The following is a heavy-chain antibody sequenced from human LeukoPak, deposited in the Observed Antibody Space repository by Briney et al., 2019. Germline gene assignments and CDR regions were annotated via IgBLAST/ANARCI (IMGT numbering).Heavy chain of an antibody. V-gene: IGHV5-51*01. D-gene: IGHD1-26*01. CDR3: ARVAGSHELDAFDI. CDR1: GYSFTSYW. CDR2: IYPGDSDI. J-gene: IGHJ3*02. Sequence: GESLKISCKGSGYSFTSYWIAWVRQMPGKGLEWMGIIYPGDSDIRYSPSFQGQVTISVDKSFSTAYLQWSSLKASDTAMYYCARVAGSHELDAFDIWGQRTMVTVSS.